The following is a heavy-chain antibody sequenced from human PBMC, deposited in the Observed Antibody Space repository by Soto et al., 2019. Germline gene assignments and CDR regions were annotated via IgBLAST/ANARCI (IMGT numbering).Heavy chain of an antibody. J-gene: IGHJ6*02. CDR2: ISPKSGGA. Sequence: QVQLVQSGTEVKKPGASVKVSCRPSGYTFTAYFIHWVRQAPGQGLEWMGWISPKSGGANYAQRFPDXVXMXXDTSINSANMQIARPRSDDTAVYYCATGGKDDYVGVHGMDVCGQGTTVTVSS. D-gene: IGHD4-17*01. V-gene: IGHV1-2*02. CDR1: GYTFTAYF. CDR3: ATGGKDDYVGVHGMDV.